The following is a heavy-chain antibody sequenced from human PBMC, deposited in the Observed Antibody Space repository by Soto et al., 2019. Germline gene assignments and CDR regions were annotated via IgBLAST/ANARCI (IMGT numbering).Heavy chain of an antibody. J-gene: IGHJ6*02. Sequence: QVQLVESGGGVVQPGRSLRLSCAASGFTFSSYGMHWVRQAPGKGLEWVAVISYDGSNKYYADSVKGRFTISRDNSKNTLYLQMNSLRADDTAVYYCAKDVVVGATTGLGDYYYYDGMDVWGQGTTVTVSS. V-gene: IGHV3-30*18. CDR3: AKDVVVGATTGLGDYYYYDGMDV. CDR2: ISYDGSNK. CDR1: GFTFSSYG. D-gene: IGHD1-26*01.